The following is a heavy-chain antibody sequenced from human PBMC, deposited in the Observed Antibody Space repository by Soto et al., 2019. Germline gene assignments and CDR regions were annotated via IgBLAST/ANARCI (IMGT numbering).Heavy chain of an antibody. CDR2: IYYSGGT. J-gene: IGHJ4*02. D-gene: IGHD3-22*01. CDR3: ARQVTYYFDSSGYPVSPFDF. V-gene: IGHV4-39*01. Sequence: SETLSLTCTVSGGSISSSSHYWGWIRQPPGKGLEWIGNIYYSGGTYYNPSLKSRVTILVDTSKNHFSLKPSSVTAADTAVYYCARQVTYYFDSSGYPVSPFDFWGQGTLVTVTS. CDR1: GGSISSSSHY.